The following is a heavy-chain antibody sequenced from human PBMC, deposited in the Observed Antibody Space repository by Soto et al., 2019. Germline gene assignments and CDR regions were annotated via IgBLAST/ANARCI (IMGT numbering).Heavy chain of an antibody. V-gene: IGHV1-24*01. Sequence: ASVKVSCKVSGYTLTELSMHWVRQAPGKGLEWMGGFDPEDGETIYAQKFQGRVTMTEDTSTDSAYMELSSLRSEDTAVYYCATAGYDFWSGYYTRTMMDVWGQGTTVTVSS. CDR1: GYTLTELS. CDR3: ATAGYDFWSGYYTRTMMDV. D-gene: IGHD3-3*01. J-gene: IGHJ6*02. CDR2: FDPEDGET.